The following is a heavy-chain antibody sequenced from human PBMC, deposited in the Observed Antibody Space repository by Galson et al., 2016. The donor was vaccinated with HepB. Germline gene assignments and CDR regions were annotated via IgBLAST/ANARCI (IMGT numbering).Heavy chain of an antibody. CDR1: GDSISGTNYY. V-gene: IGHV4-39*01. CDR2: IYYTGST. J-gene: IGHJ6*03. Sequence: SETLSLTCNVSGDSISGTNYYWGWIRQPPGRGLEWIGSIYYTGSTNYSPSLESRVTISVDTSKNHLSLSLSSVTAEDTAVYYCATGIVVAGRMDYYYMDVWGKGTSGTVSS. CDR3: ATGIVVAGRMDYYYMDV. D-gene: IGHD6-19*01.